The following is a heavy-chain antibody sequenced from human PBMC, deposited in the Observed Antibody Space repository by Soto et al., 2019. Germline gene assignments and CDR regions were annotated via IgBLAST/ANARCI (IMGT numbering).Heavy chain of an antibody. J-gene: IGHJ4*02. Sequence: PSETLSLTCTVSGGSISSYYWSWIRQPPGKGLEWIGYIYYSGSTNYNPSLKSRVTISVDTSKNQFSLKLSSVTAADTAVYYCARGRSTGYSSSWYYLDYWGQGTLVTVSS. CDR3: ARGRSTGYSSSWYYLDY. D-gene: IGHD6-13*01. CDR1: GGSISSYY. CDR2: IYYSGST. V-gene: IGHV4-59*01.